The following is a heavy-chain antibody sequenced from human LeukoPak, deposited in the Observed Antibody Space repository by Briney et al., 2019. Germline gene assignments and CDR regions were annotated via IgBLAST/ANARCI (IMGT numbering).Heavy chain of an antibody. Sequence: SETLSLTCTVSGGSISSSSYYWGWIRQPPGKGLEWIGSIYYSGSTYYNPSLKSRVTISVDTSKNQFSLKLSSVTAADTAVYYCATANLYCSSTSCYGGWFDPWGQGTLVTVS. CDR2: IYYSGST. V-gene: IGHV4-39*01. CDR3: ATANLYCSSTSCYGGWFDP. D-gene: IGHD2-2*01. J-gene: IGHJ5*02. CDR1: GGSISSSSYY.